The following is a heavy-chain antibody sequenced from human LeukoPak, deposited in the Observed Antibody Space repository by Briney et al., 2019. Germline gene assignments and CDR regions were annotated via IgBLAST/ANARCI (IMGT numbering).Heavy chain of an antibody. J-gene: IGHJ5*02. CDR3: ARERLRLFDP. Sequence: GGSLRLSCAASGFTVSSNYMSWVRQAPGKGLEWVSVIYSGGSTYYADSVKGRFTISRDNSKNTLYLQMNSLRAEDTTVYYCARERLRLFDPWGQGTLVTVSS. V-gene: IGHV3-53*01. CDR2: IYSGGST. D-gene: IGHD3-16*01. CDR1: GFTVSSNY.